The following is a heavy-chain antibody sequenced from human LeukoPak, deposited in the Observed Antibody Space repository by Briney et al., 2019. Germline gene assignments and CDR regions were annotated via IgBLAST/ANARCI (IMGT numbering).Heavy chain of an antibody. V-gene: IGHV3-33*08. CDR1: GFTFSSYG. CDR3: AIDLYGS. CDR2: IWYGGSNK. Sequence: PGGSLRLSCAASGFTFSSYGMHWVRQAPGKGLEWVAVIWYGGSNKYYADSVKGRFTISRDNSKNTLYLQMNSLRAEDTAVYYCAIDLYGSWGQGTLVTVSS. D-gene: IGHD4-17*01. J-gene: IGHJ5*02.